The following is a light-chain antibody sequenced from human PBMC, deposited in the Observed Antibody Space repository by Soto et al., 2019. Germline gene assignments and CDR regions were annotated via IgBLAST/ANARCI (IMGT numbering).Light chain of an antibody. CDR2: AAS. CDR3: QHYGTSWT. V-gene: IGKV3-20*01. J-gene: IGKJ1*01. Sequence: IVLTQYPGTLSLSPGERATLSCRPSQSVSSAYLAWYQQKPGQGPRLLLYAASHRATGIPDRFSGSGSGTEFTLTISRLEPEDFPVYYCQHYGTSWTFGQGTKVEIK. CDR1: QSVSSAY.